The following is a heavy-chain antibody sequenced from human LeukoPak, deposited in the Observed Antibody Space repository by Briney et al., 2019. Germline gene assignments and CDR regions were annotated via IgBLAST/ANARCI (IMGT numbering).Heavy chain of an antibody. CDR1: GFTFSDFT. CDR3: ARVGEWLRVDY. D-gene: IGHD3-10*01. Sequence: GGSLRLSCAASGFTFSDFTMNWVRQAPGKGLEWVSSISSSTTYIYYTDSVKGRFTISRDNAKNSLYLQMNSLRAEDTAVYYCARVGEWLRVDYWGQGTLVTVSS. J-gene: IGHJ4*02. CDR2: ISSSTTYI. V-gene: IGHV3-21*01.